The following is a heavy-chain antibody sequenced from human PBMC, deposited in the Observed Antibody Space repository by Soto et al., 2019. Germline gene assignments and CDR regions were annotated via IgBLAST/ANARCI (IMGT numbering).Heavy chain of an antibody. D-gene: IGHD3-22*01. CDR1: GFTFSSYG. V-gene: IGHV3-30*18. J-gene: IGHJ4*02. Sequence: GGSLRLSCAASGFTFSSYGMHWVRQAPGKGLEWVAVISYDGSNKYYADSVKGRFTISRDNSKNTLYLQMNSLRAEDTAVYYCAKEWAYYDSSGYLDYWGQGTLVTVSS. CDR3: AKEWAYYDSSGYLDY. CDR2: ISYDGSNK.